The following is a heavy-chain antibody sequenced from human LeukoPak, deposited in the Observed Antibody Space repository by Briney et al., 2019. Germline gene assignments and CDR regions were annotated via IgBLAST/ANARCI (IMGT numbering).Heavy chain of an antibody. Sequence: SETLSLTCTVSGGSISSYNWSWIRQPPGKGLEWIGYIYYSGSTNYNPSLKSRVTISVDTSKNQFSLKLSSVTAADTAVYYCARARLTVTTSGSGPDWFDPWGQGTLVTVSS. CDR1: GGSISSYN. D-gene: IGHD4-17*01. CDR3: ARARLTVTTSGSGPDWFDP. J-gene: IGHJ5*02. CDR2: IYYSGST. V-gene: IGHV4-59*01.